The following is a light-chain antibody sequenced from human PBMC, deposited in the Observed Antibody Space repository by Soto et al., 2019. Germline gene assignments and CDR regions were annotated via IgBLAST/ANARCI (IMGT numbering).Light chain of an antibody. Sequence: QSALTQPRSVSGSPGQSVTISCTGTSSDVGGYNYVSWYQQHPGKAPKLMIYDVSKQPSGVPDRFSGSKSGNTAYLTISGLQAEDEADYYCCSYAGSYTHVVFGGGTKLTVL. V-gene: IGLV2-11*01. CDR3: CSYAGSYTHVV. J-gene: IGLJ2*01. CDR2: DVS. CDR1: SSDVGGYNY.